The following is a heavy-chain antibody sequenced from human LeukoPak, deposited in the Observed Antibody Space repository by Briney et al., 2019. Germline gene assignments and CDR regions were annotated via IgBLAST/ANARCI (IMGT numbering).Heavy chain of an antibody. D-gene: IGHD2-2*02. CDR3: ARAPSRYCSSTSCYNYYYYYGMDV. CDR2: IIPIFGTA. Sequence: ASVKVSCKTSARTFSSYAISWVRQAPGQGIEWMGGIIPIFGTANYAQKFQGRVTITADESTSTAYMELSSLRSEDTAVYYCARAPSRYCSSTSCYNYYYYYGMDVWGKGTTVTVSS. V-gene: IGHV1-69*13. J-gene: IGHJ6*04. CDR1: ARTFSSYA.